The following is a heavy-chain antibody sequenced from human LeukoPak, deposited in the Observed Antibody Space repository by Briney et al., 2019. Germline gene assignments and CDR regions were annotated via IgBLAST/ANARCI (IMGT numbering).Heavy chain of an antibody. J-gene: IGHJ4*02. V-gene: IGHV3-23*01. Sequence: GGSLRLSCAASGFTFSSYAMSWVRQAPGKGLEWVSTIGGSGDKTFYADSVKGRFTISRDNSKNMVHLQLNSLTGEDTALYYCVRRGDASSGWGDHDFWGQGALVTVSS. CDR3: VRRGDASSGWGDHDF. D-gene: IGHD6-19*01. CDR1: GFTFSSYA. CDR2: IGGSGDKT.